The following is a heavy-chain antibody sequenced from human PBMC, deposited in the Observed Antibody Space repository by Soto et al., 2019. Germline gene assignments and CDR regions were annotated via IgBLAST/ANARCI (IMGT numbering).Heavy chain of an antibody. J-gene: IGHJ5*01. CDR3: GKGRVEFDA. V-gene: IGHV4-34*01. CDR1: GASLSDNY. CDR2: INHSGNT. Sequence: SETLSLTCAVYGASLSDNYCNWLRQPPGKGLEWIGEINHSGNTNYNPSLRSRVTISIATSKNQLSVNLRSVSAADTAVCYCGKGRVEFDARGHETPVPVSS.